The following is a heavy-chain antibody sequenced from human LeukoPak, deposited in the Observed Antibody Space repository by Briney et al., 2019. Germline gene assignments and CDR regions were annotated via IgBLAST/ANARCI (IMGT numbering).Heavy chain of an antibody. Sequence: GGSLRLSCAASGFTFSTYQMNWVRQVPGQGLEWVSYISTSGGTIYYADSVKGRFTISRDNAKNSLYLQMNSLRAEDTALYYCVRESGGSYELDYWGQGTLVTVSS. V-gene: IGHV3-48*03. D-gene: IGHD1-26*01. J-gene: IGHJ4*02. CDR2: ISTSGGTI. CDR1: GFTFSTYQ. CDR3: VRESGGSYELDY.